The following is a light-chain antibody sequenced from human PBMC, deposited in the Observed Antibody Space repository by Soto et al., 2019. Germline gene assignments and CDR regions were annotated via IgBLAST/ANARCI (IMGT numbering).Light chain of an antibody. J-gene: IGKJ2*01. V-gene: IGKV3-20*01. Sequence: EIVLTQSPGTLSLSPGERASLSCRASQSVRNNYLAWYQQKPGQPPRLLIFGSFNRATGIPDRLSGSGSGTDFTLTISRLEPEDFAVYFCQQYGGSPPYTFGQGTKVDIK. CDR1: QSVRNNY. CDR3: QQYGGSPPYT. CDR2: GSF.